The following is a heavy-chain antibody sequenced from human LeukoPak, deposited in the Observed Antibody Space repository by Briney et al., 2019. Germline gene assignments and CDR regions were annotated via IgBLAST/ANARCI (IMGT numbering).Heavy chain of an antibody. V-gene: IGHV3-7*01. D-gene: IGHD1-26*01. Sequence: GGSLRLSCAASGFTFSSYWMSWVRQAPGKGLEWVANIKQDGSEKNYVDSVKGRFTISRDNAKNSQYLQINSLRVEDTAVYYCARSGSDFDCWGQGTLVTVSS. J-gene: IGHJ4*02. CDR1: GFTFSSYW. CDR3: ARSGSDFDC. CDR2: IKQDGSEK.